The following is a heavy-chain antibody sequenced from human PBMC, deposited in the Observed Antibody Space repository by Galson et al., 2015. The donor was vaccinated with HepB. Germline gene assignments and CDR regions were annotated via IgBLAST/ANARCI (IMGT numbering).Heavy chain of an antibody. CDR2: ISAYSGNT. Sequence: SVKVSCKASAYTFTSYGISWVRQAPGQGLEWMGWISAYSGNTNYAQKFQGRVTMTTDTFTNTAYMELRSLRSDDTAVYYCARESDWNYSYHYFGMDVWGQGTTVTVSS. CDR1: AYTFTSYG. D-gene: IGHD1-7*01. V-gene: IGHV1-18*01. CDR3: ARESDWNYSYHYFGMDV. J-gene: IGHJ6*02.